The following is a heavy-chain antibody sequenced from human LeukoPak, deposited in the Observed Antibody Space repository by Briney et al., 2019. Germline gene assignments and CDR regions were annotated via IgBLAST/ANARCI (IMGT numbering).Heavy chain of an antibody. CDR2: IIPIFGTT. CDR1: GGTFNSYA. J-gene: IGHJ4*02. V-gene: IGHV1-69*06. CDR3: ARDNDSRDPPHFDY. Sequence: SVKVSCKASGGTFNSYAISWVRQAHGQGLDWMGGIIPIFGTTNYARKFRGRVTLTAGKSTRTAYMELSSLRSEDTAVYYCARDNDSRDPPHFDYWGQGTLVTVSS. D-gene: IGHD3-16*01.